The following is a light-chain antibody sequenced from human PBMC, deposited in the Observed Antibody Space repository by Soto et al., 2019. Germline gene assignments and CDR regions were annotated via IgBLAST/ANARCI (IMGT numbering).Light chain of an antibody. CDR3: SSYASSITVI. CDR2: EVT. J-gene: IGLJ2*01. Sequence: QSVLTQPASVSGSPGQSITISCTGTSSDVGSYNLVSWYQQHPGKGPKLMIYEVTKRPSGVSYRFSGSKSGNTASLTISGLQAEDEADYYCSSYASSITVIFGGGTKLNVL. V-gene: IGLV2-23*02. CDR1: SSDVGSYNL.